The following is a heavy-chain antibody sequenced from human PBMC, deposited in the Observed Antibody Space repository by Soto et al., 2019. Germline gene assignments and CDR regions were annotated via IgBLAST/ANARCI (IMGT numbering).Heavy chain of an antibody. D-gene: IGHD5-12*01. Sequence: PGGSLRLSCAASGFTFSSYAMSWVRQAPGKGLEWVAHISYDGSNKYYADSVKGRFTISRDNSKNTLYLQMNSLRAEDTAVYYCAKEVVLTITGRYNYFGMDVWGQGTTVTVSS. CDR1: GFTFSSYA. CDR3: AKEVVLTITGRYNYFGMDV. J-gene: IGHJ6*02. V-gene: IGHV3-30*18. CDR2: ISYDGSNK.